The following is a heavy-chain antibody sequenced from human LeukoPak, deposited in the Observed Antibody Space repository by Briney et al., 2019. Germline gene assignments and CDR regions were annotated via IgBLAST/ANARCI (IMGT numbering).Heavy chain of an antibody. V-gene: IGHV1-2*02. D-gene: IGHD3-9*01. CDR2: INPNSGGT. Sequence: ASVKVSCKASGYTFTGYYMHWVRQAPGQGLEWMGWINPNSGGTNYAQKFQGRVTMTRDTSISTAYMELSRLRSGDTAVYYCAREPLRYFDWLLSSWGQGTLVTVSS. CDR1: GYTFTGYY. CDR3: AREPLRYFDWLLSS. J-gene: IGHJ5*02.